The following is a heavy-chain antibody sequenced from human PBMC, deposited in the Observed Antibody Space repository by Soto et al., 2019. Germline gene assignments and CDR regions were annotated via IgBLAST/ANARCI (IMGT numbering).Heavy chain of an antibody. CDR2: IYYSGST. Sequence: SETLSLTCTVSGASISSYYWSWIRQPPGKGLEWIGYIYYSGSTNYNPSLKSRVTISGDTSKNQFSLKLSSVTAADTAVYYCASRYGSESFDYWGQGTLVTVSS. D-gene: IGHD3-10*01. V-gene: IGHV4-59*08. CDR3: ASRYGSESFDY. CDR1: GASISSYY. J-gene: IGHJ4*02.